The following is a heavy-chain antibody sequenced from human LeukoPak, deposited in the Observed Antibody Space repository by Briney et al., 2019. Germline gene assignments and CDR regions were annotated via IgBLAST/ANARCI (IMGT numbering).Heavy chain of an antibody. V-gene: IGHV3-48*03. D-gene: IGHD3-10*01. CDR3: ARVGAGSSLGTYYFDY. CDR2: ISSSGSTI. CDR1: GFTFSSYA. Sequence: PGGSQRLSCAASGFTFSSYAMSWVRQAPGQGLEWVSYISSSGSTINHADSVKGRFTITRDNAKNSLSLQMNSLRAEDTALYYCARVGAGSSLGTYYFDYWGQGTLVTVSS. J-gene: IGHJ4*02.